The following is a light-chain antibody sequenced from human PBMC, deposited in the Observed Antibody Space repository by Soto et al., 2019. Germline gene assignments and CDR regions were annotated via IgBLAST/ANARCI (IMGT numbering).Light chain of an antibody. V-gene: IGLV2-18*02. CDR3: SSFTTSSTYV. J-gene: IGLJ1*01. Sequence: QSVLTQPPSVSGSPGQSVAISCSGSSSDVGSNNRVSWYQQSPGTAPKLMIYDVTKRPSGVPDRFSGSKSGNTASLTISGLQAEDEADYYCSSFTTSSTYVFGTGTKVTVL. CDR1: SSDVGSNNR. CDR2: DVT.